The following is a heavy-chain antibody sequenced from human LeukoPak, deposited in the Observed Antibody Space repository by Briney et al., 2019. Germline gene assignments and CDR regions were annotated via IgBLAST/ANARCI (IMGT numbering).Heavy chain of an antibody. CDR1: GFTFSSYA. CDR3: ARDRRTTVTTRWFDP. CDR2: ISYDGSNK. Sequence: PGGSLRLSCAASGFTFSSYAMHWVRQAPGKGLEWVAVISYDGSNKYYADSVKGRFTISRDNSKNTLYLQMNSLRAEDTAVYYCARDRRTTVTTRWFDPWGQGTLVTVSS. V-gene: IGHV3-30-3*01. J-gene: IGHJ5*02. D-gene: IGHD4-17*01.